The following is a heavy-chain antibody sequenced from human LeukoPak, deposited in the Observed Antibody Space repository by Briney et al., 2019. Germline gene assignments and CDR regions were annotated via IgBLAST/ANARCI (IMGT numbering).Heavy chain of an antibody. CDR3: AREAARGVSP. J-gene: IGHJ5*02. D-gene: IGHD6-6*01. V-gene: IGHV4-34*01. Sequence: PSETLSLTCAVYGGSFSGYYWSWIRQPPGKGLEWIGEINHSGSTNYNPSLNSRVTISVDTSKNQFSLKLSSVTAADTAVYYCAREAARGVSPWGQGTLVTVSS. CDR1: GGSFSGYY. CDR2: INHSGST.